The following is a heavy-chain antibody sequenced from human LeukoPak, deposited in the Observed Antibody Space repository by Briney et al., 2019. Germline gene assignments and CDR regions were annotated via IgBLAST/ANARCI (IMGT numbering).Heavy chain of an antibody. J-gene: IGHJ5*02. CDR1: GYTFISYG. V-gene: IGHV1-18*01. Sequence: ASVKVSCKASGYTFISYGISWPRQAPGQGLEWMGWISSSSGKTNSAQKFQGRVTMTTDTSTSTAYMELRSLRFDDTALYYCARDHSSSSGWFDPWGQGTLVTVSS. D-gene: IGHD6-6*01. CDR3: ARDHSSSSGWFDP. CDR2: ISSSSGKT.